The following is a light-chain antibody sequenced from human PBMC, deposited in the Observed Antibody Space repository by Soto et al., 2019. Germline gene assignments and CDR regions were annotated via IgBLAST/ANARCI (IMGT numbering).Light chain of an antibody. CDR2: DND. Sequence: QSVLTQSPSVSAAPGQKVTISCSGRSSNIGNNYVSWYQQLPGTAPKLLIKDNDKRPSEIPDRFSGSKSGTSATLGITGLQTGDEDDYYCGTWDSSLSAVVFGGGTKLTVL. J-gene: IGLJ2*01. CDR3: GTWDSSLSAVV. CDR1: SSNIGNNY. V-gene: IGLV1-51*01.